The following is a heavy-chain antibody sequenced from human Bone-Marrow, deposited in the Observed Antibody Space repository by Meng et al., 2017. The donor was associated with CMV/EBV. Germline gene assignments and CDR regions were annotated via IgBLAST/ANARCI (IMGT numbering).Heavy chain of an antibody. CDR3: ARLKGMVRGIYGMDV. Sequence: LVKVSCKASGGTFSSYAISWVRQAPGQGLEWMGGIIPIFGTANYAQKFQGRVTITTDESTSTAYMELSSLRSEDTAVYYCARLKGMVRGIYGMDVWGQGTTVTVSS. CDR2: IIPIFGTA. CDR1: GGTFSSYA. J-gene: IGHJ6*02. V-gene: IGHV1-69*05. D-gene: IGHD3-10*01.